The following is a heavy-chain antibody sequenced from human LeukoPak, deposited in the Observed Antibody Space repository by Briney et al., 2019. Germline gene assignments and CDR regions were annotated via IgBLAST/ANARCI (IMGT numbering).Heavy chain of an antibody. CDR2: IIPIFGTA. CDR3: ARGAGASLLHHDAFDI. J-gene: IGHJ3*02. V-gene: IGHV1-69*06. D-gene: IGHD2/OR15-2a*01. CDR1: GGSNYA. Sequence: ASVKVSCKVSGGSNYAINWVRLVSGQGLEWLGGIIPIFGTANYAQKFQGRVTITADKSTSTAYMELSSLRSEDTAVYYCARGAGASLLHHDAFDIWGQGTMVTVSS.